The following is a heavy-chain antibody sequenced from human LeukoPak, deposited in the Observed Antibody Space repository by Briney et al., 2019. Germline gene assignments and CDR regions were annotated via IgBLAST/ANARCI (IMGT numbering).Heavy chain of an antibody. Sequence: GGSLRLSCAASGFTVSHNYMSWVRQAPGKGLEWVSVIYSGGSTYYADSVKGGFTISRDNSKNTLYLQMNSLRAEDTAVYYCARVRPYDYVWGSYRPFDYWGQGTLVTVSS. D-gene: IGHD3-16*02. J-gene: IGHJ4*02. V-gene: IGHV3-53*01. CDR2: IYSGGST. CDR3: ARVRPYDYVWGSYRPFDY. CDR1: GFTVSHNY.